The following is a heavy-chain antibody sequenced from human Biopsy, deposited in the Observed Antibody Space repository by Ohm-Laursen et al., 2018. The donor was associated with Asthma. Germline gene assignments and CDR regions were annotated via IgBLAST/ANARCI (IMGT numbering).Heavy chain of an antibody. J-gene: IGHJ4*02. CDR3: AKDRVAGRSYYLDY. Sequence: SLRLPCAASGFNFHNYGMNWVRRAPGKGLEWVAQILFNGRKINYPDSVKGRFTISRDNSKNMVYLQMNSLRPEDTAVYYCAKDRVAGRSYYLDYWGQGSLVSVSS. CDR2: ILFNGRKI. V-gene: IGHV3-30*18. D-gene: IGHD6-13*01. CDR1: GFNFHNYG.